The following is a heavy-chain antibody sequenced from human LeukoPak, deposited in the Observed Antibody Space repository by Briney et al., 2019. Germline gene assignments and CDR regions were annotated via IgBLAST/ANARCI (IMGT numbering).Heavy chain of an antibody. Sequence: SQTLSLICTVSGGSISSGDYYWSWIRQPPGKGLEWIGYIYYSGSTYYNPSLKSRLTISLDTSKNQFSLRLSSATAADTAVYYCARERTPGYFDYWGQGTLVTVSS. CDR1: GGSISSGDYY. J-gene: IGHJ4*02. CDR3: ARERTPGYFDY. V-gene: IGHV4-30-4*08. CDR2: IYYSGST.